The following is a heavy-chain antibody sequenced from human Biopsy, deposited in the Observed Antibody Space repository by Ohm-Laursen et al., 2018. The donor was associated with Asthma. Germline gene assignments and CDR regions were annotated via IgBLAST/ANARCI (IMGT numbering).Heavy chain of an antibody. V-gene: IGHV3-30*01. CDR3: VRDGTDDAFDI. Sequence: SLRLSCAATGFSFSNFATHWVRQAPGKGLEWVGVISKDASTQDYADSVKGRFTMARDNSKNTLDLQMNSLREEDTAVYYCVRDGTDDAFDIWGQGTVVSVSS. CDR1: GFSFSNFA. J-gene: IGHJ3*02. CDR2: ISKDASTQ. D-gene: IGHD1-1*01.